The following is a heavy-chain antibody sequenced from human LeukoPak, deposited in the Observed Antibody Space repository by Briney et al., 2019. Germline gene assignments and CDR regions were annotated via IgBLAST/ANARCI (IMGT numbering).Heavy chain of an antibody. CDR1: GFTFSPYG. V-gene: IGHV3-48*01. J-gene: IGHJ4*02. CDR3: ARESGTDIVVVLDY. Sequence: GGSLRLSCAASGFTFSPYGMNWVRQAPGKGVEWISYISRSATIIHYADSVKGRFTISRDDAKNSLYLQINSLRAEDTAVYYCARESGTDIVVVLDYWGQGTLVTVSS. CDR2: ISRSATII. D-gene: IGHD2-15*01.